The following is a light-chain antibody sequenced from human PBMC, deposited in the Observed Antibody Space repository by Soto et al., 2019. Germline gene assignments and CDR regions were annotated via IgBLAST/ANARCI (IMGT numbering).Light chain of an antibody. J-gene: IGKJ4*01. Sequence: DIEMTQSPSSLSASVGDRVTITCQASQDIRKSVVWYQQKPGKVPKLLIDSASTLQSGVPIRFSGRRSGTDFTLTISSLQPEDVATYYCQNYDTISLTFGGGTKVEI. CDR2: SAS. CDR3: QNYDTISLT. V-gene: IGKV1-27*01. CDR1: QDIRKS.